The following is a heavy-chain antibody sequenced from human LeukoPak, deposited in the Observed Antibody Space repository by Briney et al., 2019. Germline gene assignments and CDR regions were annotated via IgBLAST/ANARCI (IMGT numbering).Heavy chain of an antibody. Sequence: TSETLSLTCAVYGGSFSGYYWSWIRQPPGKGLEWIGEINHSGSTNYNPSLKSRVTISVDTSKNQFSLKLSSVTAADTAVYYCARGDSSSWRTWGQGTLVTASS. CDR2: INHSGST. V-gene: IGHV4-34*01. D-gene: IGHD6-13*01. J-gene: IGHJ5*02. CDR3: ARGDSSSWRT. CDR1: GGSFSGYY.